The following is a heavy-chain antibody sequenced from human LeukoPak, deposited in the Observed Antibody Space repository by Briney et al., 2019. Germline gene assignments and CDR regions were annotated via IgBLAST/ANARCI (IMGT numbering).Heavy chain of an antibody. J-gene: IGHJ4*02. D-gene: IGHD5-12*01. Sequence: SVKVSFKASGFTFTSSARQWVRQASGQRLEWIGWIVVGSGNTNYAQKFQERVTITRDMYTSTAYIELSSRRSEDTAVYYCAAARSTYSGYDYWGQGNLVTVSP. CDR1: GFTFTSSA. CDR2: IVVGSGNT. CDR3: AAARSTYSGYDY. V-gene: IGHV1-58*02.